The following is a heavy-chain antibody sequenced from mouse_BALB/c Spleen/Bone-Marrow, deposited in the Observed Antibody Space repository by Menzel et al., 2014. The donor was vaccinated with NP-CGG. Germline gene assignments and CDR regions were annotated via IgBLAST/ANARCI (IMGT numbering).Heavy chain of an antibody. Sequence: EVQLQQSGPELVKPGASVKMSCKASGYTFTSYVMHWVKQKPGQGLEWIGYINPYNDGTKYNEKSKGKATPTSDKSSSTAYMELSSLTSEDSAVYYCARPRQLGLPYYFDYCGQGTTLTVSS. CDR3: ARPRQLGLPYYFDY. V-gene: IGHV1-14*01. J-gene: IGHJ2*01. D-gene: IGHD3-2*01. CDR2: INPYNDGT. CDR1: GYTFTSYV.